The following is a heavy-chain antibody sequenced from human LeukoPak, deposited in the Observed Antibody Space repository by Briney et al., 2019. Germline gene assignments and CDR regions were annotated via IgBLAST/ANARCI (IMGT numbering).Heavy chain of an antibody. D-gene: IGHD1-26*01. CDR1: GYTFTSYD. J-gene: IGHJ5*02. CDR3: AREAGATTNWFDP. V-gene: IGHV1-8*01. CDR2: MNPNSGNT. Sequence: ASVKVSCKASGYTFTSYDINWVRQATGQGLEWMGWMNPNSGNTGYAQKFQGRVTMTRNTSISTAYMELSGLRSEDTAVYYCAREAGATTNWFDPWGQGTLVAVSS.